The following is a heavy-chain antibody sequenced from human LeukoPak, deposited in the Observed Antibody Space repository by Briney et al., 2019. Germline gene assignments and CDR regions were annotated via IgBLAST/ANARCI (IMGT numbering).Heavy chain of an antibody. CDR3: ARDLKNVDTAMVNYYYYYGMDI. Sequence: GGSLRLSCAASGFTFSSYAMHWVRQAPGKGLEWVAVISYDGSNKYYADSVKGRFTISRDNSKNTLYLQMNSLRAEDTAVYYCARDLKNVDTAMVNYYYYYGMDIWGQGTTVTVSS. CDR2: ISYDGSNK. D-gene: IGHD5-18*01. CDR1: GFTFSSYA. J-gene: IGHJ6*02. V-gene: IGHV3-30-3*01.